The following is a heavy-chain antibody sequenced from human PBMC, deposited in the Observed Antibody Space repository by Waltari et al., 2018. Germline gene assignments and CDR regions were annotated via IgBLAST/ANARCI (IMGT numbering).Heavy chain of an antibody. CDR2: IFSNDEK. Sequence: QVTLKESGPVLVKPTETLTLTCTVSGFSLSNARMGVSWIRQPPGKALEWLAHIFSNDEKSYSTSLKSRLTISKDTSKSQVVLTMTNMDPVDTATYYCARIGASLYYGSGSYYASHDAFDIWGQGTMVTVSS. CDR1: GFSLSNARMG. V-gene: IGHV2-26*01. D-gene: IGHD3-10*01. J-gene: IGHJ3*02. CDR3: ARIGASLYYGSGSYYASHDAFDI.